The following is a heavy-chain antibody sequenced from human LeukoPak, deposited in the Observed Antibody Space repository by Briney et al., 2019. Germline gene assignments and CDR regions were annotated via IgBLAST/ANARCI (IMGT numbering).Heavy chain of an antibody. CDR2: IYYSGST. CDR1: GGSISSYY. D-gene: IGHD6-19*01. V-gene: IGHV4-59*01. Sequence: SETLSLTCTVSGGSISSYYWSWIRQPPGKGLEWIGYIYYSGSTNYNPSLKSRVTISVDTSKNQFSLKLSSVTAADTAVYYCARQAGVRSSGWYYFDYWGQGTLVTVSS. J-gene: IGHJ4*02. CDR3: ARQAGVRSSGWYYFDY.